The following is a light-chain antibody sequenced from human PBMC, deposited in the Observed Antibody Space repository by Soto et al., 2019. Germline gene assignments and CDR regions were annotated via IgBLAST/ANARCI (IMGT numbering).Light chain of an antibody. CDR3: QQYNSYST. CDR2: DAS. V-gene: IGKV1-13*02. Sequence: AIQLTQSPSSLSASVGDSVTITCRASQGISSALAWYHQTPGRAPKLLIYDASSLESGVPSRFSGSGSGTEFTLTISSLQPDDFATYYCQQYNSYSTFGQGTKVDIK. CDR1: QGISSA. J-gene: IGKJ1*01.